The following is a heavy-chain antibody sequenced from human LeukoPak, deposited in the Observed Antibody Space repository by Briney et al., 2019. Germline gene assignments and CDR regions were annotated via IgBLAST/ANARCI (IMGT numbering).Heavy chain of an antibody. CDR3: ARGGLDTTRGGYFDY. Sequence: PSETLSLTCAVYGGSFSGFYRSWIRQPPGKGLEWIGEISHSGTTYYNPSLKSRVTVSVDTSKSQFSLRLSSVTAADTAVYYCARGGLDTTRGGYFDYWGQGILVTVSS. D-gene: IGHD5-18*01. J-gene: IGHJ4*02. V-gene: IGHV4-34*01. CDR2: ISHSGTT. CDR1: GGSFSGFY.